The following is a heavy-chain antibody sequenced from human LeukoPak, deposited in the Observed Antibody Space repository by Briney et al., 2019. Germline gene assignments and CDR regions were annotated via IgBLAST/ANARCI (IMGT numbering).Heavy chain of an antibody. CDR1: GASINSDGYY. V-gene: IGHV4-31*03. D-gene: IGHD3-10*01. CDR2: IYYTGST. J-gene: IGHJ4*02. Sequence: SETLSLTCTASGASINSDGYYWTWIRQHPGKGLEWIGYIYYTGSTYYNPSLKSRLSILVDTSKNQFSLRLSSVTAADTALYYCARARVYYGSGDPFDYWGQGTLVTVSS. CDR3: ARARVYYGSGDPFDY.